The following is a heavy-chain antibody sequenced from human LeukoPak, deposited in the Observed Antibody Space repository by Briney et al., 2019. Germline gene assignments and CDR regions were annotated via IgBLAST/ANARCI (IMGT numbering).Heavy chain of an antibody. V-gene: IGHV3-23*01. CDR2: IRVGGEI. CDR3: AKGTGDTGYYFDY. CDR1: GFTFSSYA. Sequence: GGSLRLSCAASGFTFSSYAINWVRQAPGKGLEWVSGIRVGGEIYYADSVKSRFTISRDNSENTLYLQMSGLRAEDTAVYHCAKGTGDTGYYFDYWGQGTLVTVSS. D-gene: IGHD7-27*01. J-gene: IGHJ4*02.